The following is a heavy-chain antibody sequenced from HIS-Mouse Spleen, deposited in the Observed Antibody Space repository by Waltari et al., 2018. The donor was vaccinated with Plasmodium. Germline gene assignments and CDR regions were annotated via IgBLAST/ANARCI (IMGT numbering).Heavy chain of an antibody. CDR2: IKSKTDGGTT. CDR1: GFTFSNAW. V-gene: IGHV3-15*01. D-gene: IGHD3-10*01. Sequence: EVQLVESGGGLVKPGGSLRLSCAASGFTFSNAWMSWVRQAPGKGLEWVGRIKSKTDGGTTDYAAPVKGRFTISRDDSKNTLYLQMNSLKTEDTAVYYCTTEYYYGSGSYSFDYWGQGTLVTVS. J-gene: IGHJ4*02. CDR3: TTEYYYGSGSYSFDY.